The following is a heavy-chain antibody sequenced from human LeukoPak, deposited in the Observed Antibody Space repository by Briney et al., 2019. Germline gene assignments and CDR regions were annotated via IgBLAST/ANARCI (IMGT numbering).Heavy chain of an antibody. CDR2: IYYSGST. D-gene: IGHD2-2*01. CDR3: ARFVVPAASFDY. V-gene: IGHV4-31*03. Sequence: SETLSLTCTVSGGSISSGGYYWSWIRQHPGKGLEWIGYIYYSGSTYYNPSLKSRVTISVDTSKNQFSLKLSSVTAADTAVCYCARFVVPAASFDYWGQGTLVTVSS. CDR1: GGSISSGGYY. J-gene: IGHJ4*02.